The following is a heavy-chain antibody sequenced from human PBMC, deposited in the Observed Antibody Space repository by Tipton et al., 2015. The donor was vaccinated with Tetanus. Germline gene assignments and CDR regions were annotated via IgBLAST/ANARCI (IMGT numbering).Heavy chain of an antibody. CDR1: GYTFTNYY. CDR2: IDPNSGGT. V-gene: IGHV1-2*02. CDR3: ARDRGDYIYYGMDV. J-gene: IGHJ6*02. Sequence: QLVQSGAEMKKPGASVKVSCTASGYTFTNYYIYWVRQAPGQGLEWMGWIDPNSGGTVYAQKFQGRVPMTRDTSISTAYMELRSLRSDDTAVYYCARDRGDYIYYGMDVWAQGPRSPSP. D-gene: IGHD3-22*01.